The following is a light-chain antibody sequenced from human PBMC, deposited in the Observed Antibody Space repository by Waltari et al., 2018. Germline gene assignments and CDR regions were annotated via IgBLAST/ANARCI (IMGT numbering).Light chain of an antibody. CDR1: CLRTYF. CDR2: GKN. V-gene: IGLV3-19*01. CDR3: SSRDSSGNHVL. J-gene: IGLJ3*02. Sequence: SSRLTQDPAVSVALGQTVMLTCQGDCLRTYFETCYQQKPGQAPLLVIYGKNNRPSGIPDRFSGSSSEDTTSLTITGAQAEDEADYFCSSRDSSGNHVLFGGGTKLTVL.